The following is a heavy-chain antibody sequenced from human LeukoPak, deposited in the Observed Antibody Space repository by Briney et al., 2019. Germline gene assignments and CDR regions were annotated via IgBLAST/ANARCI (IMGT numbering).Heavy chain of an antibody. CDR3: ARDRPGYGTAY. Sequence: PGGSLRLSCAASGFDFDNYAMNWVRQAPGKGLEWVSVIYSGGSTYYADSVKSRFTISRDNSKNTLYLQMNSLRAEDTAVYYCARDRPGYGTAYWGQGTLVTVSS. D-gene: IGHD5-18*01. J-gene: IGHJ4*02. CDR2: IYSGGST. V-gene: IGHV3-53*01. CDR1: GFDFDNYA.